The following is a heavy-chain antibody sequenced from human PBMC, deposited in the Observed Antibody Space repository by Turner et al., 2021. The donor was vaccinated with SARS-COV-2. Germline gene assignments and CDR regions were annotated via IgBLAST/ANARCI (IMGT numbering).Heavy chain of an antibody. V-gene: IGHV1-8*03. J-gene: IGHJ6*03. CDR2: MNTNSGNT. Sequence: QLEQSGADVKKPGSSGKGSCKAFGYTFTSYSINWVRQATGQGLEWMGWMNTNSGNTVYAQKFQGRVTITRNTSISTAHMELSSLRSEDTAVYYCARVGVGATEYMDVWGKGTTVTVSS. D-gene: IGHD1-26*01. CDR1: GYTFTSYS. CDR3: ARVGVGATEYMDV.